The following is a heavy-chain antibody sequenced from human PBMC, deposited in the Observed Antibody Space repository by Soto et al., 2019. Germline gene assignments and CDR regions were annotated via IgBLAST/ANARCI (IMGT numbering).Heavy chain of an antibody. V-gene: IGHV3-15*01. CDR3: TTDGVGDTTYYYYYGMDV. Sequence: GESLKISCAASGFTFSNAWMSWVRQAPGKGLEWGGRIKSKTDGGTTDYAETVKGRFTISRDDSKNTLYLQMNSLKAEDTAVYYCTTDGVGDTTYYYYYGMDVWGQGTTVTVSS. J-gene: IGHJ6*02. CDR2: IKSKTDGGTT. D-gene: IGHD3-16*01. CDR1: GFTFSNAW.